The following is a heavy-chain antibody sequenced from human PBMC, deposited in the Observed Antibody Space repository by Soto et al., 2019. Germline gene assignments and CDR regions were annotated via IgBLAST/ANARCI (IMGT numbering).Heavy chain of an antibody. CDR2: IYYSGST. CDR3: ARWEVRGGVDY. V-gene: IGHV4-31*03. CDR1: GGSISSGGYY. D-gene: IGHD3-10*01. J-gene: IGHJ4*02. Sequence: QVQLQESGPELVKPSQTLSLTCTVSGGSISSGGYYWSWIRQHPGKGLEWIGYIYYSGSTYYNPSLKSRVTISVDTPKNQFSLKLSSVTAADTAVYYCARWEVRGGVDYWGQGTLVTVSS.